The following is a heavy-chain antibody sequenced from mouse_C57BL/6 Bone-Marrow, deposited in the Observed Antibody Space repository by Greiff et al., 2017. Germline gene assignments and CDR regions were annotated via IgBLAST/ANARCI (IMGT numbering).Heavy chain of an antibody. CDR3: ARSFITTVVATGEYAMDY. D-gene: IGHD1-1*01. J-gene: IGHJ4*01. CDR2: IYPRSGNT. CDR1: GYTFTSYG. Sequence: VKLQESGAELARPGASVKLSCKASGYTFTSYGISWVKQSTGQGLEWIGEIYPRSGNTYYNEKFKGKATLTADKSSSTAYMELRSLTSEDSAVYFCARSFITTVVATGEYAMDYWGQGTSVTVSS. V-gene: IGHV1-81*01.